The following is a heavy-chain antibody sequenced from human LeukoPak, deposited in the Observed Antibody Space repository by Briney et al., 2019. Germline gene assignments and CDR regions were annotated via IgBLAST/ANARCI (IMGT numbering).Heavy chain of an antibody. V-gene: IGHV4-31*03. CDR1: GGSISSSSYY. CDR3: ARWGDPLDYFDY. CDR2: IYYSGST. D-gene: IGHD3-10*01. J-gene: IGHJ4*02. Sequence: PSETLSLTCTVSGGSISSSSYYWGWIRQPPGKGLEWIGYIYYSGSTYYNPSLKSRVTISVDTSKNQFSLKLSSVTAADTAVYYCARWGDPLDYFDYWGQGTLVTVSS.